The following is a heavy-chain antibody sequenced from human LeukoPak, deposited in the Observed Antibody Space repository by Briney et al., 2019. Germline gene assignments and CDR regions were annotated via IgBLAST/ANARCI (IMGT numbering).Heavy chain of an antibody. V-gene: IGHV3-30*18. Sequence: GGSLRLSCAASGFTVSSNHMSWVRQAPGKGLEWVAIISYDGSNKYYADSVKGRFTISRDNSKNTLYLQMNSLRAEDTAVYYCAKSCLDTYYDTLTGSDYWGQGTLVTVSS. D-gene: IGHD3-9*01. CDR3: AKSCLDTYYDTLTGSDY. CDR2: ISYDGSNK. CDR1: GFTVSSNH. J-gene: IGHJ4*02.